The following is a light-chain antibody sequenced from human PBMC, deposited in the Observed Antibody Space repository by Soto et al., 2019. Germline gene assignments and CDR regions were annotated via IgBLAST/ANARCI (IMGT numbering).Light chain of an antibody. CDR1: QIISNS. J-gene: IGKJ5*01. CDR2: AAS. Sequence: DIPMTQSPSSLSASVGDRVTITCRSSQIISNSLNWYHQKPGKAPKLLISAASTLQRGVPSRFSGSGSGTDFTLTISRLQPEDSGTYYCQQGFSTPITFGQGTRLEIK. CDR3: QQGFSTPIT. V-gene: IGKV1-39*01.